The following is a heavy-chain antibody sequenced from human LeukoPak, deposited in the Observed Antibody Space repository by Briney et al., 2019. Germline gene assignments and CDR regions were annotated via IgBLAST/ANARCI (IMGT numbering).Heavy chain of an antibody. CDR2: IRGSGGGT. CDR3: AKAGIGVVGYFDY. J-gene: IGHJ4*02. Sequence: PGGSQRLSCAASGFTFSNTAMSWVRQAPGKGLEWVSAIRGSGGGTYYADSVKGRFTISRDNSKNTLYLQMNSLRDEDTALYYCAKAGIGVVGYFDYWGQGTLVTVSS. CDR1: GFTFSNTA. D-gene: IGHD6-19*01. V-gene: IGHV3-23*01.